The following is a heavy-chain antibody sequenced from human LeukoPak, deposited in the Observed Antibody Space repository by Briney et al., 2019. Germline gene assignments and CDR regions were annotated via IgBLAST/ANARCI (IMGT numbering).Heavy chain of an antibody. CDR3: AKDWGMGDQLLRIDY. D-gene: IGHD2-2*01. V-gene: IGHV3-23*01. CDR2: ISGSGVST. J-gene: IGHJ4*02. CDR1: GFTFSTYA. Sequence: GGSLRLSCTASGFTFSTYAMNWDRQAPGKGLEWVSCISGSGVSTYYADSVKGRFTISRDNSNNTLYLQMSSVGAEDTAVYYCAKDWGMGDQLLRIDYWGQGTLVTVSS.